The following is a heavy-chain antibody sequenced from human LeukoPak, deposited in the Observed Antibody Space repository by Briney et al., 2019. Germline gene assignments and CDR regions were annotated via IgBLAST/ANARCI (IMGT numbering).Heavy chain of an antibody. V-gene: IGHV3-30*03. CDR2: ISYDGSNK. D-gene: IGHD3-9*01. Sequence: GGSLRLSCAASGFTFSSYGMHWVRQAPGKGLEWVAVISYDGSNKCYADSVKGRFTISRDNSKNTLYLQMNSLRAEDTAVYYCASDHLTGYYFDYWGQGTLVTVSS. CDR1: GFTFSSYG. J-gene: IGHJ4*02. CDR3: ASDHLTGYYFDY.